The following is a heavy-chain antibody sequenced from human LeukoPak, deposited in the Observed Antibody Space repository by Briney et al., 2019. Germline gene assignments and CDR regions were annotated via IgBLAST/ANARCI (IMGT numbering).Heavy chain of an antibody. CDR1: GFTFSSYS. Sequence: PGGSLRLSCAASGFTFSSYSMNWVRHAPGKGLEWVSPISSSSSYIYYADSVKGRFTISRDNAKNSLYLQMNSLRAEDTAVYYCASVSGVTGSAEFDYWGQGTLVTVSS. CDR3: ASVSGVTGSAEFDY. D-gene: IGHD2-21*02. CDR2: ISSSSSYI. V-gene: IGHV3-21*01. J-gene: IGHJ4*02.